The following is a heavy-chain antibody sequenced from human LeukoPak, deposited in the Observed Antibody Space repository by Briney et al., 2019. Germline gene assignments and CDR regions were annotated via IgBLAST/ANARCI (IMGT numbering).Heavy chain of an antibody. CDR2: INIDGSRT. J-gene: IGHJ4*02. CDR3: ARESGYTYGA. CDR1: GFTFSSYW. Sequence: GSLRLSCAASGFTFSSYWMHWVRQAPGKGLVWVSLINIDGSRTTYADSVKGRFTISRDNAKNTLYLQMNSLGAEDTAVYYCARESGYTYGAWGQGTLVTVSS. V-gene: IGHV3-74*01. D-gene: IGHD6-13*01.